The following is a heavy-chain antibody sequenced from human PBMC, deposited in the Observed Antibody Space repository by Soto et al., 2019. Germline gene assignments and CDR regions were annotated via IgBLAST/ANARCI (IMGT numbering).Heavy chain of an antibody. CDR3: ARDHVVSRNWFDP. CDR2: INSDGSST. D-gene: IGHD2-21*01. J-gene: IGHJ5*02. Sequence: QPGGSLRLSCAASGFTFSSYWMHWVRQAPGKGLVWVSRINSDGSSTSYADPVKGRFTISRDNAKDTLYLQMNSLRAEDTAVYYCARDHVVSRNWFDPWGQGTLVTVSS. V-gene: IGHV3-74*01. CDR1: GFTFSSYW.